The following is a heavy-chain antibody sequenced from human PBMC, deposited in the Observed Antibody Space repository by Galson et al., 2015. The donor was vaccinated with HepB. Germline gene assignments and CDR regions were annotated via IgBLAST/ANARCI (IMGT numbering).Heavy chain of an antibody. V-gene: IGHV3-30*04. Sequence: SLRLSCAASGFTFSSYAMHWVRQAPGKGLEWVAVISYDGSNKYYADSVKGRFTISRDNSKNTLYLQMNSLRAEDTAVYYCATHEGYWVQGTLVTVSS. CDR3: ATHEGY. CDR2: ISYDGSNK. CDR1: GFTFSSYA. J-gene: IGHJ4*02.